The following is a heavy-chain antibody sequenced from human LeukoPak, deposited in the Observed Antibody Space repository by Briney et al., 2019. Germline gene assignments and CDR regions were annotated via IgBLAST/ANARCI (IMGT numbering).Heavy chain of an antibody. CDR2: IGLTDTTI. V-gene: IGHV3-11*01. J-gene: IGHJ2*01. D-gene: IGHD7-27*01. CDR3: ARLKLGYWYFDL. Sequence: GGSLRLSCAPSGFTFSDYYMSWIRQVPGKGLEWVSYIGLTDTTIYYADSLKGRFAISRDNAKNSLYLHTHSLRAEDTAIYYCARLKLGYWYFDLWGRGTLLTVSS. CDR1: GFTFSDYY.